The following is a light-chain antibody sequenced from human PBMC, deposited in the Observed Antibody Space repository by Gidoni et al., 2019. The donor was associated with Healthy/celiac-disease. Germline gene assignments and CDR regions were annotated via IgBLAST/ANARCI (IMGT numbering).Light chain of an antibody. Sequence: EIVMTQSPATLSVSPGERATLSCRASQRVSSNLAWYQQKPGQAPRLLIYGASTRATGIPARFSGSGSGTEFTLTISSLQSEDFAVYYCQQDNNWPPDFTFGPGTKVDIK. J-gene: IGKJ3*01. CDR3: QQDNNWPPDFT. V-gene: IGKV3-15*01. CDR2: GAS. CDR1: QRVSSN.